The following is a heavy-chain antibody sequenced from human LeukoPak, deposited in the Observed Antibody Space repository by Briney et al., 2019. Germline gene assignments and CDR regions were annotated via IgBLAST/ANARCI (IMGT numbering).Heavy chain of an antibody. Sequence: GGSLRLSCAASGFTVSSNYMSWVRQAPGKGLEWVSVIYSGGTTFKAGSVKGRFTISRDTYKNTVYLQMNSLRAEDTAIYYCARQRQWNDGFDIWGQGAVVTVSS. D-gene: IGHD6-19*01. J-gene: IGHJ3*02. CDR2: IYSGGTT. V-gene: IGHV3-53*01. CDR3: ARQRQWNDGFDI. CDR1: GFTVSSNY.